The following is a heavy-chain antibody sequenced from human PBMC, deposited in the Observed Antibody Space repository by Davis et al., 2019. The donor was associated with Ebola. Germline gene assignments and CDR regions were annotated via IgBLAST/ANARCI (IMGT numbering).Heavy chain of an antibody. CDR2: ISTEGNNE. CDR1: GFTFSTYA. D-gene: IGHD3-10*01. CDR3: ARGLWDYYGSGLPKYFDN. Sequence: GGSLRLSCAASGFTFSTYAMHWVRQSTGKGLEWVAFISTEGNNEYYADSVKGRFTISRDNSKNILYLQMNSLRAEDTAVYYCARGLWDYYGSGLPKYFDNWGQGTLVTVSS. V-gene: IGHV3-30-3*01. J-gene: IGHJ4*02.